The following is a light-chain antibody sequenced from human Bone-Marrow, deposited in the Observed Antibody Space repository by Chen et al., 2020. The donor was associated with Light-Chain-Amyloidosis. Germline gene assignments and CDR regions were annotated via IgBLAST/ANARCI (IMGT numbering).Light chain of an antibody. CDR2: RNN. J-gene: IGLJ3*02. CDR1: NSNIGGNY. Sequence: HSALTQSPSASGTPGQRVTISCSVYNSNIGGNYVYWYHQVPGTSPKLLIYRNNLRPSGVPDRFSGSKSGASASLAISGLRSEDEANYYCGSWDDGLSGPVFGGGTRLTVL. CDR3: GSWDDGLSGPV. V-gene: IGLV1-47*01.